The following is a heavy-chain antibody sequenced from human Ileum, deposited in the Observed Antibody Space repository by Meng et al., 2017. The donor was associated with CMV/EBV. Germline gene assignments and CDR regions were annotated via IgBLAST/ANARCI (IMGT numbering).Heavy chain of an antibody. D-gene: IGHD6-25*01. Sequence: GSLRLSCTVSGGSISSYYWSWIRQPPGKGLGWIVYIYYSGSTNYNPSLKSRVTISVDTSKNQFSLKLSSVTAADTAVYYCAREYSSADYFDYGGQGTLVTVSS. CDR3: AREYSSADYFDY. J-gene: IGHJ4*02. CDR2: IYYSGST. V-gene: IGHV4-59*01. CDR1: GGSISSYY.